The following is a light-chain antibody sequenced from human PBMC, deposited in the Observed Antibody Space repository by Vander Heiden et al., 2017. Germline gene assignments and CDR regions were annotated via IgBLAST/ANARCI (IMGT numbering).Light chain of an antibody. CDR1: SSNIGAGYD. V-gene: IGLV1-40*01. Sequence: QSVLTQPPSVSGAPGQRVTIPCTGSSSNIGAGYDVHWYQQRPGTAPKLLIYGNTNRPSGVPDRFSGSKSGTSASLAITGLQAEDGADYYCQSYDSSLRGVFGGGTKLTVL. J-gene: IGLJ3*02. CDR2: GNT. CDR3: QSYDSSLRGV.